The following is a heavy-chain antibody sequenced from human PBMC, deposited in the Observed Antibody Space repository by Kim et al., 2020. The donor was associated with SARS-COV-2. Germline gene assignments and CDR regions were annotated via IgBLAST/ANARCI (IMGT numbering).Heavy chain of an antibody. J-gene: IGHJ3*02. CDR2: IYPGDSDT. D-gene: IGHD4-17*01. CDR3: ARHSLPLSYGDYPDAFDI. Sequence: GESLKISCKGSGYSFTSYWIGWVRQMPGKGLEWMGIIYPGDSDTRYSPSFQGQVTISADKSISTAYLQWSSLKASDTAMDYCARHSLPLSYGDYPDAFDIWGQGTMVTVSS. V-gene: IGHV5-51*01. CDR1: GYSFTSYW.